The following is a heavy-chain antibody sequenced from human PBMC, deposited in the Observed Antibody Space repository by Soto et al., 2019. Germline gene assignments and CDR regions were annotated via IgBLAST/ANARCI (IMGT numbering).Heavy chain of an antibody. V-gene: IGHV1-69*13. J-gene: IGHJ6*02. CDR1: GGTFSSYA. CDR3: ARDVVRAARYYYGMDV. Sequence: RASVKVSCKASGGTFSSYAISWVRQAPGQGLEWMGGIIPIFGTANYAQKFQGRVTITADESTSTAYMELSSLRSEDTAVYYCARDVVRAARYYYGMDVWGQGTTVTVSS. D-gene: IGHD6-6*01. CDR2: IIPIFGTA.